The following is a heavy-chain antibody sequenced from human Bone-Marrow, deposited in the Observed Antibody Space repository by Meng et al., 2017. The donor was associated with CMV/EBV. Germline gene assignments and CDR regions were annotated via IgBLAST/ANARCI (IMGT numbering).Heavy chain of an antibody. J-gene: IGHJ4*02. CDR2: IIPIFGTA. Sequence: GSSVEVSCKASGGTVSSDAISWVRRAPGKGLRWMKEIIPIFGTANYAQKFQGRVTITTDESTSTAYMELSSLRSEDTAVYYCARVGDWGQGTLVTVSS. CDR1: GGTVSSDA. CDR3: ARVGD. V-gene: IGHV1-69*05.